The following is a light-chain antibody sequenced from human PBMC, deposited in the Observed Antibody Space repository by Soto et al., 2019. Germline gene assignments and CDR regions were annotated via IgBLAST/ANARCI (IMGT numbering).Light chain of an antibody. J-gene: IGKJ1*01. V-gene: IGKV3-20*01. CDR3: QQYGSSLWT. CDR2: GAS. Sequence: EIVLTQSPATLSLSPGERATLSCMASPSVSNSLAWYQQKPGQPPRLLIYGASSRATGIPDRFSGSGSGTDFTLTISRLEPEDFAVYYCQQYGSSLWTFGQGTKVDIK. CDR1: PSVSNS.